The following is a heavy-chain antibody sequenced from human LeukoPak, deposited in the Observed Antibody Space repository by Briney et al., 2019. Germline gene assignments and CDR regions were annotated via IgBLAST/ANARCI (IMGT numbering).Heavy chain of an antibody. Sequence: GALILSCAASGFTFSAYSMNWVRQAPGKGLEWISYIGISSGNTKYADSVKGRFTISGDKAKNSLYLQMNSLRVEDTAVYYCARDYRYAFDNWGQGTLVTVSS. CDR2: IGISSGNT. D-gene: IGHD1-1*01. CDR1: GFTFSAYS. J-gene: IGHJ4*02. V-gene: IGHV3-21*05. CDR3: ARDYRYAFDN.